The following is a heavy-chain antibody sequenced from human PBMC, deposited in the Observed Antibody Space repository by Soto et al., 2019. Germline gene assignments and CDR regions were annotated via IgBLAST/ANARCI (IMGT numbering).Heavy chain of an antibody. CDR2: IKQDGSEK. Sequence: GGSLRLSCAASGFTFSSYWMSWVRQAPGKGLEWVANIKQDGSEKYYVDSVKGRFTISRDNAKNSLYLQMNSLRAEDTAVYYCASRVVAATYYFDYWGQRTLVTVSS. V-gene: IGHV3-7*01. CDR3: ASRVVAATYYFDY. CDR1: GFTFSSYW. D-gene: IGHD2-15*01. J-gene: IGHJ4*02.